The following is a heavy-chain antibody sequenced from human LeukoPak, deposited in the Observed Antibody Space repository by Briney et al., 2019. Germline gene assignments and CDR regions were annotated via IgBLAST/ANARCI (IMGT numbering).Heavy chain of an antibody. D-gene: IGHD3/OR15-3a*01. V-gene: IGHV3-7*03. Sequence: GGSLRLSCAASGFTFGDTWMNWVRQVPGQGLEWVANIKQDGSEKFYVASMKGRFTISRDNGKSSLYLQMNSLRAEDTALYYCATSYDMGWLIGYWGQGTLVTVSS. CDR1: GFTFGDTW. J-gene: IGHJ4*02. CDR3: ATSYDMGWLIGY. CDR2: IKQDGSEK.